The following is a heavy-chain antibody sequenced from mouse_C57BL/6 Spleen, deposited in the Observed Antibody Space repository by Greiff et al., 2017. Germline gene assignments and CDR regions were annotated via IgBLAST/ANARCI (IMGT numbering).Heavy chain of an antibody. Sequence: QVQLQQPGAELVKPGASVKLSCKASGYTFTSYWMQWVKQRPGQGLEWIGEIDPSDSYTNYNQKFKGKATLTVDTSSRTAYMQLSSLTSEDSAVYYCARRDDYFDYWGQGTTLTVSS. V-gene: IGHV1-50*01. D-gene: IGHD2-3*01. CDR2: IDPSDSYT. CDR3: ARRDDYFDY. J-gene: IGHJ2*01. CDR1: GYTFTSYW.